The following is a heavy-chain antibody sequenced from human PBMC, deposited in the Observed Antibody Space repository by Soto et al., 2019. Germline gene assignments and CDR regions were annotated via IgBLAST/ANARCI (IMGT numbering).Heavy chain of an antibody. D-gene: IGHD1-26*01. V-gene: IGHV3-30*18. Sequence: QMQLVESGGGVVQAGTSLRLSCVASGFSFSSYGFHWVRQRPGKGLEWVAVISNDGQSEYYGESVKGRFSVSRERPGNAVYLKISRLRVEDTAVYYCAKGGPGGGRHFYYGMDVWGQGTTVNVAS. J-gene: IGHJ6*02. CDR3: AKGGPGGGRHFYYGMDV. CDR1: GFSFSSYG. CDR2: ISNDGQSE.